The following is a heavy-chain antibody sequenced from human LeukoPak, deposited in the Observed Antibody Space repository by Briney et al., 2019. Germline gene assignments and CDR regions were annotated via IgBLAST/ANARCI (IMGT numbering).Heavy chain of an antibody. CDR1: GGSISSGYYY. J-gene: IGHJ2*01. Sequence: SQTLSLTCTASGGSISSGYYYWSWIRQPAGKGLEWIGHIYTSGSTSYNPSLKTRTTMSVDTSKNQFSLKLSPVTAADTAVYYCARRSYGGNSGRYRYLDLWGRGTLVTVSS. V-gene: IGHV4-61*09. CDR3: ARRSYGGNSGRYRYLDL. D-gene: IGHD4-23*01. CDR2: IYTSGST.